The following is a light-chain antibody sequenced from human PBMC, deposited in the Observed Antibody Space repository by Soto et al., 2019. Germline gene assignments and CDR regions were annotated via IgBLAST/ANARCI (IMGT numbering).Light chain of an antibody. CDR1: SSDVGSYNL. Sequence: QSVLTQPASVSGSPGQSITMSCTGTSSDVGSYNLVSWYQQHPGKAPKLMIYEDSKRPSGVSTRFSGSKSGNTASLTISGLQADDEADYYCCSYAGSGTYVFGTGTKLTVL. CDR3: CSYAGSGTYV. J-gene: IGLJ1*01. CDR2: EDS. V-gene: IGLV2-23*01.